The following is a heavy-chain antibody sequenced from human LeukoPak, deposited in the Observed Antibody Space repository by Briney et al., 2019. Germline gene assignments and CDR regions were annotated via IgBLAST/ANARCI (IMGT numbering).Heavy chain of an antibody. J-gene: IGHJ4*02. CDR1: GFTFDDYA. CDR2: ITWNRGTI. V-gene: IGHV3-9*01. CDR3: AKGRGPTLLY. D-gene: IGHD3-16*01. Sequence: SGGSLRLSCAASGFTFDDYAMHWVRQAPGKGLEWVSGITWNRGTIGYADSVKGRFTISRDNAKNSLHLQMNSLRAEDTAVYYCAKGRGPTLLYWGQGTLVTVSS.